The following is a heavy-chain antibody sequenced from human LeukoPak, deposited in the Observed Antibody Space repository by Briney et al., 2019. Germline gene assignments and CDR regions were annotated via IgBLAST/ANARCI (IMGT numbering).Heavy chain of an antibody. CDR1: GFIFSRFS. CDR2: ISNTGDHI. D-gene: IGHD3-16*01. V-gene: IGHV3-21*01. Sequence: GGSLRLSCVASGFIFSRFSMNLVRQAPGRGLEWVSSISNTGDHIYYADSLQGRFTISRDSAKNSLFLQMDSLRVDDTAIYYCARGAGVGSYVPFDLWGLGTLVAVSS. J-gene: IGHJ4*02. CDR3: ARGAGVGSYVPFDL.